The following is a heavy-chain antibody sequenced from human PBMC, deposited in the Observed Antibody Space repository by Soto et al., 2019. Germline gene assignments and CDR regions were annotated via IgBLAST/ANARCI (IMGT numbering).Heavy chain of an antibody. J-gene: IGHJ6*02. D-gene: IGHD3-10*02. CDR1: GFTFSSYA. Sequence: GGSLRLSCAASGFTFSSYAMHWVREAPGKGLEWVAVISYDGSNKYYADSVKGRFTISRDNSKNTLYLQMNSLRAEDTAVYYCPSEWSDYVVWGGVYYYCGMDVWGQGAMGTVSS. CDR2: ISYDGSNK. CDR3: PSEWSDYVVWGGVYYYCGMDV. V-gene: IGHV3-30-3*01.